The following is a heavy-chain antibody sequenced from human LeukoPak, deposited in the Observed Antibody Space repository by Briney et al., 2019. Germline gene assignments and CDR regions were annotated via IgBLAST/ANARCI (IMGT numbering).Heavy chain of an antibody. CDR3: AKITYYDYVWGSYRSHYFDY. J-gene: IGHJ4*02. Sequence: PGGSLRLSCAASGFTFSDYYMSWVRQAPGKGLEWVSAISGSGGSTYYADSVKGRFTISRDNSKNTLYLQMNSLGAEDTAVYYCAKITYYDYVWGSYRSHYFDYWGQGTLVTVSS. D-gene: IGHD3-16*02. CDR2: ISGSGGST. V-gene: IGHV3-23*01. CDR1: GFTFSDYY.